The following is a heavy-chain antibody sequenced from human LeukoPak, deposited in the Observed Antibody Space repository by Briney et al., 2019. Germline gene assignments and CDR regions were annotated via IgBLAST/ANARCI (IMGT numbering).Heavy chain of an antibody. J-gene: IGHJ6*02. Sequence: ASVKVSCKASGYTFTGYYMHWVRQAPGQGLEYMGWINPNSGGTKSAQKFQGRVTMTRDTSISTGYMELSGLASDDAAVYYCARTSVEVGQNYYGMDVWGQGPTVTVSS. V-gene: IGHV1-2*02. CDR2: INPNSGGT. D-gene: IGHD3-22*01. CDR3: ARTSVEVGQNYYGMDV. CDR1: GYTFTGYY.